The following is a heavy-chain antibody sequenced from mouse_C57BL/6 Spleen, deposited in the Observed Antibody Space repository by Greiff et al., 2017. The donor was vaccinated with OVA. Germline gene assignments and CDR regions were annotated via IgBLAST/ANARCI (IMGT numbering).Heavy chain of an antibody. Sequence: EVQLVESGPGMVKPSQSLSLTCTVTGYSITSGYDWHWIRHFPGNKLEWMGYISYSGSTNYNPSLKSRISITHDTSKNHFFLKLNSVTTEDTATYYCARDYDYDGEYDAMDYWGQGTSVTVSS. CDR3: ARDYDYDGEYDAMDY. V-gene: IGHV3-1*01. D-gene: IGHD2-4*01. CDR2: ISYSGST. CDR1: GYSITSGYD. J-gene: IGHJ4*01.